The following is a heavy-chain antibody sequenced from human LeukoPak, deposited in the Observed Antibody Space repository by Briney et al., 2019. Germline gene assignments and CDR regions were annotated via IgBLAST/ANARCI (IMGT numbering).Heavy chain of an antibody. D-gene: IGHD6-19*01. CDR1: GFTFSSYG. Sequence: PGGSLRLSCAASGFTFSSYGMHWVRQAPGKGLEWVAVIWYDGSNKYYADSVKGRFTISRDNSKNTLYLQMNSLRAEDTAVYSCAKGRIAVAGPDAFDIWGQGTMVTVSS. CDR3: AKGRIAVAGPDAFDI. V-gene: IGHV3-33*06. CDR2: IWYDGSNK. J-gene: IGHJ3*02.